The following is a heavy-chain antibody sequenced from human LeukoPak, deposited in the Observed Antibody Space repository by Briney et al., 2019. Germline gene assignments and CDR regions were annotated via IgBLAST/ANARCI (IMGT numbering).Heavy chain of an antibody. D-gene: IGHD1-26*01. CDR3: ARGGSYYAFDI. CDR2: TRDKAQSYTT. CDR1: GFTFSDYY. J-gene: IGHJ3*02. Sequence: GGSLRLSCAASGFTFSDYYMDWVRQAPGKGLEWVGRTRDKAQSYTTEYAASVKGRFTISRDDSKNSLYLQMNCLKTEDTAVYYCARGGSYYAFDIWGRGTMVTVPS. V-gene: IGHV3-72*01.